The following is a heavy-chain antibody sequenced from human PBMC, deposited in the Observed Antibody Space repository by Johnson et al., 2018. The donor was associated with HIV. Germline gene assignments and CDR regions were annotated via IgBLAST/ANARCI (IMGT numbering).Heavy chain of an antibody. CDR1: GFTFSDYY. V-gene: IGHV3-11*04. CDR2: ITSTGITV. CDR3: ARAPEVRGVDAFDV. Sequence: QMLLVESGGGLVKPGGSLRLSCAASGFTFSDYYMSWIRQAPGKGLEWVSYITSTGITVYYAASVKGRFTISRDNAKNSVYIQMNSLEAEDTAVYYCARAPEVRGVDAFDVWGQGTVVTVSS. J-gene: IGHJ3*01. D-gene: IGHD3-10*01.